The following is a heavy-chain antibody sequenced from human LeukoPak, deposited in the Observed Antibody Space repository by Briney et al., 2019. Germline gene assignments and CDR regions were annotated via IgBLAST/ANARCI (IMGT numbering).Heavy chain of an antibody. J-gene: IGHJ6*02. CDR2: ISSSSSYI. V-gene: IGHV3-21*01. D-gene: IGHD5-18*01. Sequence: GGSLRLSCAASGFTFSSYSMNWVRQAPGKGLEWVSSISSSSSYIYYADSVRGRFTISRDNDKKSLYLQMNSLRAEDTAVYYCARDRGYSYGAEGMDVWGQGTTVTVSS. CDR3: ARDRGYSYGAEGMDV. CDR1: GFTFSSYS.